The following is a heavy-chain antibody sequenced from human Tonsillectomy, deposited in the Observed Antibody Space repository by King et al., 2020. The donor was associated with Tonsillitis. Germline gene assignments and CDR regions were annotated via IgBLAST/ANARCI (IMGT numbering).Heavy chain of an antibody. D-gene: IGHD6-19*01. CDR1: GFTFNNYA. CDR2: IGGSGDST. J-gene: IGHJ4*02. V-gene: IGHV3-23*04. Sequence: VQLVESGGVLVQPGGSLRLSCAASGFTFNNYAMNWVRQAPGKGLEWVSGIGGSGDSTYYADSVKGRFTISRDNSKNTLYLQMNSLRAEDTAVYFCAKGASGWPENFYYWGQGTLVTGSS. CDR3: AKGASGWPENFYY.